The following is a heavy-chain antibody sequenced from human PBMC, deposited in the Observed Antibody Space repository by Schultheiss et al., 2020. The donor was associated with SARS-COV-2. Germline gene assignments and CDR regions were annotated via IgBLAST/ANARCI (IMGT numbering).Heavy chain of an antibody. D-gene: IGHD2-8*01. J-gene: IGHJ6*02. V-gene: IGHV3-NL1*01. CDR1: GFTFSSYS. CDR2: ISWDGGST. Sequence: GGSLRLSCAASGFTFSSYSMNWVRQAPGKGLEWVSLISWDGGSTYYADSVKGRFTISRDNSKNTLYLQMNSLRAEDTAVYYCAREYLGYCTNGVCLDQAYYYYGMDVWGQGTTVTVSS. CDR3: AREYLGYCTNGVCLDQAYYYYGMDV.